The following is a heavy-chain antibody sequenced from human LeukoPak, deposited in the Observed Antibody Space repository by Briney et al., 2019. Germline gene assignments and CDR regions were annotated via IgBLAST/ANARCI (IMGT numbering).Heavy chain of an antibody. D-gene: IGHD3-3*01. CDR1: GGSFSGYY. Sequence: SETLSLTCAVYGGSFSGYYWSWIRQPPGKGLEWIGEINHSGSTNYNPSLKSRVAISVDTSKNQFSLKLSSVTAADTAVYYCARVPDYTFDYWGQGTLVTVSS. CDR3: ARVPDYTFDY. J-gene: IGHJ4*02. V-gene: IGHV4-34*01. CDR2: INHSGST.